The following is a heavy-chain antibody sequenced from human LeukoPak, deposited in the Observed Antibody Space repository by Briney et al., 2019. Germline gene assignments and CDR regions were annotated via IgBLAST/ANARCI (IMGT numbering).Heavy chain of an antibody. J-gene: IGHJ4*02. Sequence: ASVAVSFKSSGGIFTRYPISGVRQAPGQGREGKGWIKTKSDGTNYEQKFKGRVTMTRNTSIITAYIELSRLRSDDTAVYYCARDLVGSSGCDYWGQGTLVTVSS. V-gene: IGHV1-2*02. CDR3: ARDLVGSSGCDY. CDR1: GGIFTRYP. D-gene: IGHD6-13*01. CDR2: IKTKSDGT.